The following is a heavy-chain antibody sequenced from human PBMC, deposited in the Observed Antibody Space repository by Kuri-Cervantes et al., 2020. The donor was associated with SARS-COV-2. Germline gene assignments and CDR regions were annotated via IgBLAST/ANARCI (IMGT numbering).Heavy chain of an antibody. D-gene: IGHD3-3*01. J-gene: IGHJ3*02. V-gene: IGHV3-30-3*01. CDR3: ASELFGVVPEQDHQGDAFDI. CDR1: GFTFSSYA. Sequence: GGSLRLSCAASGFTFSSYAMHWVRQAPGKGLEWVAVISYDGSNKYYADSVKGRFTISRDNSKNTLYLQMNSLRAEDTAVYYCASELFGVVPEQDHQGDAFDIWGQGTVVTVSS. CDR2: ISYDGSNK.